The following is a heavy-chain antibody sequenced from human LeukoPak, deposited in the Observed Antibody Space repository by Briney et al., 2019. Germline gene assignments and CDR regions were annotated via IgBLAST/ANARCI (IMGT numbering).Heavy chain of an antibody. D-gene: IGHD1-26*01. CDR2: ISYDGRHK. CDR1: EFTFSSSA. CDR3: ARGVGAGPYFDY. V-gene: IGHV3-30*01. Sequence: PGGSLRLSCAASEFTFSSSAMHWVRQAPGKGPGWVALISYDGRHKYYADSLKGRFTISRDNSKNTLYLKMNSLRADDTAHYFCARGVGAGPYFDYWGQGTLVTVSS. J-gene: IGHJ4*02.